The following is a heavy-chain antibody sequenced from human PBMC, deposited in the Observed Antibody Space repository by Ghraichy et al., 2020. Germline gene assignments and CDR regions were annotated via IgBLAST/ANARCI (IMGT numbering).Heavy chain of an antibody. D-gene: IGHD2/OR15-2a*01. Sequence: GESLRLSCAASGVNFNRYWMSWVRQAPGKGLEWVANIKEDGSEENYVDPVKGRFTISRDNAKNSLYLQMNSLRAEDTAVYYCTGGFFHYYMDVWGKGTTVTVSS. J-gene: IGHJ6*03. CDR2: IKEDGSEE. CDR1: GVNFNRYW. CDR3: TGGFFHYYMDV. V-gene: IGHV3-7*01.